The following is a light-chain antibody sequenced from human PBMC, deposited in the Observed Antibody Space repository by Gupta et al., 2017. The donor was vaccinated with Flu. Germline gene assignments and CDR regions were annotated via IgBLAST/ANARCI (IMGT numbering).Light chain of an antibody. V-gene: IGLV3-21*02. Sequence: VLSHPPSVSVPRPGAATLTCVKDKIGRNAVHWYQQRPGQAPVLVVYDDTLRPSGISDRISGSISGYTATLTISRVEVGDEADYYCQMWDSSSDHGVFGEGTKLTVL. CDR1: KIGRNA. CDR3: QMWDSSSDHGV. J-gene: IGLJ3*02. CDR2: DDT.